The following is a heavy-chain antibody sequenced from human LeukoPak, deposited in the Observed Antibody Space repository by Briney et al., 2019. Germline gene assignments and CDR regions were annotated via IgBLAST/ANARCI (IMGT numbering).Heavy chain of an antibody. V-gene: IGHV3-23*01. CDR1: GFTFSSYA. J-gene: IGHJ4*02. D-gene: IGHD3-22*01. Sequence: GGSLRLSCTASGFTFSSYAMSWVRQAPGKGLEWVSAISGSGDNTYYADSVKGRFTISRDNSKNTLYLQMNNLRAEDTALYYCAKGSYYDSSGTYYFDYWGQGTLVTVSS. CDR2: ISGSGDNT. CDR3: AKGSYYDSSGTYYFDY.